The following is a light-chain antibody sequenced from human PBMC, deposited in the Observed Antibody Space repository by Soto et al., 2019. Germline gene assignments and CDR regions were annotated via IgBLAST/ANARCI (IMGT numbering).Light chain of an antibody. CDR3: AAWDDSLNASV. CDR2: STD. J-gene: IGLJ1*01. Sequence: QSVLTQPPSVSGTPGQRVTISCSGSSSNIGSNTVHWYQHLPGTAPKLLIYSTDQRPSGVPERFSGSQSGTAASLAISGLQSEDEADYYCAAWDDSLNASVFGGGTKVTVL. CDR1: SSNIGSNT. V-gene: IGLV1-44*01.